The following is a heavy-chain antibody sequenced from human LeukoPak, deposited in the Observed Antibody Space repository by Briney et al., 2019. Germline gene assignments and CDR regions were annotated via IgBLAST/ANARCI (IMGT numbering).Heavy chain of an antibody. Sequence: GGSLRLSCAASGFTFSSYEMNWVRQAPGKGLEWVSYISSSGSTIYYADSVKGRFTISRDNAKNSLYLQMNSLRAEDTAVYYCARDLEYGDYFDWSDPWGQGTLVTVSS. CDR1: GFTFSSYE. J-gene: IGHJ5*02. CDR3: ARDLEYGDYFDWSDP. D-gene: IGHD4-17*01. CDR2: ISSSGSTI. V-gene: IGHV3-48*03.